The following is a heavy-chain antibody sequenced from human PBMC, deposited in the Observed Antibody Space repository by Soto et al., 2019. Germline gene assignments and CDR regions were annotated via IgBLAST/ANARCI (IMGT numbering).Heavy chain of an antibody. D-gene: IGHD3-10*01. Sequence: SETLSLTCTVSGGSISSYYWSWIRQPPGKGLEWIGYIYYSGSTNYNPSLKSRVTISVDTSKNQFSLKLSSVTAADTAVYYCARHGPRESPGVHFDYWGQGTLVTVSS. J-gene: IGHJ4*02. V-gene: IGHV4-59*08. CDR2: IYYSGST. CDR3: ARHGPRESPGVHFDY. CDR1: GGSISSYY.